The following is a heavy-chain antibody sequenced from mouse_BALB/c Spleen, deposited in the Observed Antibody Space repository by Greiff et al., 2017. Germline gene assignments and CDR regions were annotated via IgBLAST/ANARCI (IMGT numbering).Heavy chain of an antibody. D-gene: IGHD1-2*01. J-gene: IGHJ4*01. CDR2: IWAGGST. Sequence: QVQLKESGPGLVAPSQSLSITCTVSGFTLTSYGVHWVRQPPGKGLEWLGVIWAGGSTNYNSALMSRLGISKDNSKSQGFLKMNSLQTDDTAMYYGDREGVPRHGAAMDYWGQGTSVTVSS. CDR1: GFTLTSYG. CDR3: DREGVPRHGAAMDY. V-gene: IGHV2-9*02.